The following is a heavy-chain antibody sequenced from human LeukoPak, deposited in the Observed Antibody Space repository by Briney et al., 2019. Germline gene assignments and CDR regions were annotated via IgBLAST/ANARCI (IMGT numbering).Heavy chain of an antibody. J-gene: IGHJ4*02. Sequence: PGESLRLSCAASGFTFAYAWMRWVRPAPGKGLEWVGRIKSKTDGGTKEYAAPVKGRFTVSREDSKTTQYVQTNSLKTEDTGVYYCTSEAPRSSTTCPGSFDRWGPGTLVTVSS. V-gene: IGHV3-15*01. D-gene: IGHD2-2*01. CDR1: GFTFAYAW. CDR2: IKSKTDGGTK. CDR3: TSEAPRSSTTCPGSFDR.